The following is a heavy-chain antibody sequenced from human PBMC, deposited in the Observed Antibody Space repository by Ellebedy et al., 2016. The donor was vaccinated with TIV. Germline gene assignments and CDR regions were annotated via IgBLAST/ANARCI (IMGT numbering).Heavy chain of an antibody. J-gene: IGHJ3*02. V-gene: IGHV3-30-3*01. CDR2: ISYDGSNK. CDR3: ARAPQVVVGAFDI. D-gene: IGHD3-22*01. CDR1: GFTFSSYA. Sequence: GGSLRLSCAASGFTFSSYAMHWVRQALGKGLEWVAVISYDGSNKYYADSVKGRFTISRDNSKNTLYLQMNSLRAEDTAVYYCARAPQVVVGAFDIWGQGTMVTVSS.